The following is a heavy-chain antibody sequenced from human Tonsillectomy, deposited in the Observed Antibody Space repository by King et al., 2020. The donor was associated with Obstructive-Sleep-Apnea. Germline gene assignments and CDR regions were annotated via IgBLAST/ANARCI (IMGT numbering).Heavy chain of an antibody. Sequence: VQLQESGPGLVKPSETLSLTCTVSGGSISNYYCSWIRQPPGKGLEWIGDIYYSGSTNYNPSLKSRVTISVDTSKNQFSLKLSSVTAADTAVYYCARDLSTSSYSFDHRGQGTPVPVS. V-gene: IGHV4-59*01. CDR3: ARDLSTSSYSFDH. CDR1: GGSISNYY. D-gene: IGHD6-13*01. J-gene: IGHJ4*02. CDR2: IYYSGST.